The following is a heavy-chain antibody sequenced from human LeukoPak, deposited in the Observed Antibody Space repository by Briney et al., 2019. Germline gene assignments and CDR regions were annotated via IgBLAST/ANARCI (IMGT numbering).Heavy chain of an antibody. Sequence: SETLSLTCAVYGGSFSGYYWSWIRQPPGKGLEWIGEINQSGSTNYNPSLKSRVTISVDTSKNQFSLKLSSVTAADTAVYYCAVLPGSSGVVRGVKDPRFGWGQGTLVTVSS. D-gene: IGHD3-10*01. CDR3: AVLPGSSGVVRGVKDPRFG. CDR1: GGSFSGYY. V-gene: IGHV4-34*01. CDR2: INQSGST. J-gene: IGHJ4*02.